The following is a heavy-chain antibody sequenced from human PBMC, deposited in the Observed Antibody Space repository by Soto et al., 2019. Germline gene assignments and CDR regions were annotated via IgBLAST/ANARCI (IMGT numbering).Heavy chain of an antibody. CDR3: ARSQGSSTSLEIYYYYYYGMDV. Sequence: QVQLVQSGAEVKKPGSSVKVSCKASGGTFGSYAISWVRQAPGQGLEWMGGIIPIPGTANYEQKFQGRVTIPADESTSTAYMELSSLRSEDTAVYYCARSQGSSTSLEIYYYYYYGMDVWGQGTTVTVSS. J-gene: IGHJ6*02. CDR2: IIPIPGTA. D-gene: IGHD2-2*01. V-gene: IGHV1-69*01. CDR1: GGTFGSYA.